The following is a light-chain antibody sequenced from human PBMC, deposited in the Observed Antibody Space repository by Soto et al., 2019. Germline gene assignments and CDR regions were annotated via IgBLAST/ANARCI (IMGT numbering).Light chain of an antibody. J-gene: IGKJ1*01. CDR1: QSISSY. CDR3: QQSYNTPRT. CDR2: AAS. V-gene: IGKV1-39*01. Sequence: DIQMTQSPSSLSASVGDRVTITCRASQSISSYLNWYQQKPGKAPKLLIYAASSLQSGVRSRFSGSGSGTDFTRTITSLQPEDFATYYCQQSYNTPRTFGQGTKVEIK.